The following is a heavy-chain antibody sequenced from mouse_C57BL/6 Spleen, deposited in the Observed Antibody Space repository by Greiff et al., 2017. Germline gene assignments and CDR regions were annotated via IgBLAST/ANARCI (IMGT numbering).Heavy chain of an antibody. J-gene: IGHJ4*01. CDR1: GFTFSSYG. CDR2: ISSGGSYT. CDR3: ARLGYDVGYAMDY. Sequence: EVQLMESGGDLVKPGGSLKLSCAASGFTFSSYGMPWVRQTPDKRLEWVATISSGGSYTYYPDSVKGRFTISRDNAKNTLYLQMSSLKSEYTAVYYCARLGYDVGYAMDYWGQGTSVTVSS. D-gene: IGHD2-2*01. V-gene: IGHV5-6*01.